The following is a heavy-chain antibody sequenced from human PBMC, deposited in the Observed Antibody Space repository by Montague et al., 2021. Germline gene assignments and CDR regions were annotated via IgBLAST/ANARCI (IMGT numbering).Heavy chain of an antibody. CDR3: ARGRDRYYYMDI. V-gene: IGHV4-38-2*02. CDR1: RSLINSDYY. J-gene: IGHJ6*03. Sequence: SETLSLTCTVSRSLINSDYYWGWIRQPPGKGLEWMGSVSHGGRTYYNPSLKSRVTISVDTSNSHFPLKLSSVTAADTAMHYCARGRDRYYYMDIWGKGTTITVSS. CDR2: VSHGGRT.